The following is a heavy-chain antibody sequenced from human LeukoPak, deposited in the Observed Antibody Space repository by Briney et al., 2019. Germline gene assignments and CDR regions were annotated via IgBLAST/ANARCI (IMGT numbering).Heavy chain of an antibody. CDR2: IYSGGST. D-gene: IGHD3-9*01. V-gene: IGHV3-53*01. CDR3: ASDNAGDYDILTGYYKY. J-gene: IGHJ4*02. CDR1: GSTVSSNY. Sequence: GGSLRLSCAASGSTVSSNYMSWVRQAPGKGLEWVSVIYSGGSTYYADSVKGRVTISRDNSKNTLYLQMNSLRAEDTAVYYCASDNAGDYDILTGYYKYWGQGTLVTVSS.